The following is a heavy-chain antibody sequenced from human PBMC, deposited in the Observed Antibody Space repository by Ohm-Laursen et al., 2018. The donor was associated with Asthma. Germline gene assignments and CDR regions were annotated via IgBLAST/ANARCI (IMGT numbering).Heavy chain of an antibody. V-gene: IGHV4-31*03. J-gene: IGHJ4*02. CDR2: IYYSGST. CDR3: ARGRRDGHKPLDY. D-gene: IGHD5-24*01. CDR1: GGSISSGGYY. Sequence: TLSLTCTVSGGSISSGGYYWSWIRQHPGKGLEWIGYIYYSGSTYYNPSLKSRVTISVDTSKNQFSLKLSSVTAADTAVYYCARGRRDGHKPLDYWGQGTLVTVSS.